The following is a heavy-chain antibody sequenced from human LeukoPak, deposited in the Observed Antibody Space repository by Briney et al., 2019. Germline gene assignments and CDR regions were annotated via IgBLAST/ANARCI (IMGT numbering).Heavy chain of an antibody. D-gene: IGHD6-19*01. Sequence: PSETLSLTCAVYGGSFSGYYWRWMRHPPGKGLEWIGEINHSELTIYNPSLKSRVTISVDTSKSQVSLKLSSVPAADTDVDYCARGGLARWLVSYYYYGMDVWGKGTTVTVSS. V-gene: IGHV4-34*01. CDR3: ARGGLARWLVSYYYYGMDV. J-gene: IGHJ6*04. CDR2: INHSELT. CDR1: GGSFSGYY.